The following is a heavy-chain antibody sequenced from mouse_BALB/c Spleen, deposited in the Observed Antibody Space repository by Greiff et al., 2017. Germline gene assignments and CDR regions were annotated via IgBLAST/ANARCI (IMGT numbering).Heavy chain of an antibody. Sequence: EVQLVESGGDLVKPGGSLKLSCAASGFTFSSYGMSWVRQTPDKRLEWVATISSGGSYTYYPDSVRGRFTISRDNAKNTLYLQMSSLKSEDTAMYYCAREGPEDMDYWGQGTTLTVSS. V-gene: IGHV5-6*01. J-gene: IGHJ2*01. CDR3: AREGPEDMDY. D-gene: IGHD3-2*01. CDR1: GFTFSSYG. CDR2: ISSGGSYT.